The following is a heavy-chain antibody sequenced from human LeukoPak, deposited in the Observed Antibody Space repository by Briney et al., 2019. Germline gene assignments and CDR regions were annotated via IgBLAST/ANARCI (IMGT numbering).Heavy chain of an antibody. CDR1: GFTFSTYS. CDR3: ARSLRYYDILTSSIHQNAFDI. Sequence: GGSLRLSCAASGFTFSTYSMYWVRQAPGKGLEWVAVISYDESNKYYADSVKGRFTISRDNSKNTLYLQMNSLRAEDTAVYYCARSLRYYDILTSSIHQNAFDIWGQGTMVTVSS. D-gene: IGHD3-9*01. V-gene: IGHV3-30*03. CDR2: ISYDESNK. J-gene: IGHJ3*02.